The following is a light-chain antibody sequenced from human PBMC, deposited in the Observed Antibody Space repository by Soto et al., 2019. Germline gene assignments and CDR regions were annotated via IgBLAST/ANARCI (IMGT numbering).Light chain of an antibody. Sequence: EIVMTQSPDTLFVSLGEGATLSCRASQSVSSHLAWYQHKPGQAPRLLIYGASTRAYGIPARFSGSGSETDFTLTISSLQSEDSAAYYCQQYHNWHPITFGQGTRLEIK. V-gene: IGKV3-15*01. J-gene: IGKJ5*01. CDR2: GAS. CDR3: QQYHNWHPIT. CDR1: QSVSSH.